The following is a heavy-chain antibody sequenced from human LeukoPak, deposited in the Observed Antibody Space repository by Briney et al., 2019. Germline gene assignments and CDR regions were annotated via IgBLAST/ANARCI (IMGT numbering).Heavy chain of an antibody. D-gene: IGHD2-15*01. V-gene: IGHV4-59*01. Sequence: SETLSLTCTVPGGSISTYYWSWIRQPPGKGLEWIGYVYYSGSTNYNPSLKSRVTISVDTSKNQFSLKLSSVTAADTAVYYCARGILRIYPYYMDVWGKGTTVTVSS. CDR3: ARGILRIYPYYMDV. J-gene: IGHJ6*03. CDR2: VYYSGST. CDR1: GGSISTYY.